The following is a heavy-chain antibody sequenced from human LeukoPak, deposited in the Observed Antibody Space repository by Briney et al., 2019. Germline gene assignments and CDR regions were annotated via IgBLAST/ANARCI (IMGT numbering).Heavy chain of an antibody. CDR2: ISGSGGST. V-gene: IGHV3-23*01. CDR3: AKTVLRYSTGDAFDI. Sequence: PGGSLRPSCAASGFTFSSYAMSWVRQAPGKGLEWVSAISGSGGSTYYADSVKGRFTISRDNSKNTLYLQMNSLRAEDTAVYYCAKTVLRYSTGDAFDIWGQGTMVTVSS. CDR1: GFTFSSYA. D-gene: IGHD3-9*01. J-gene: IGHJ3*02.